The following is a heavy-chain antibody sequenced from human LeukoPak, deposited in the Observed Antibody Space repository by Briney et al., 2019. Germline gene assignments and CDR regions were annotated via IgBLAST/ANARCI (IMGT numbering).Heavy chain of an antibody. CDR3: ASTVVVRAGAFDI. CDR1: GYTFTSYG. CDR2: FDPEDGET. Sequence: ASVKVSCKASGYTFTSYGISWVRQAPGKGLEWMGGFDPEDGETIYAQKFQGRVTMTEDTSTDTAYMELSSLRSEDTAVYYCASTVVVRAGAFDIWGQGTMVTVSS. D-gene: IGHD3-22*01. V-gene: IGHV1-24*01. J-gene: IGHJ3*02.